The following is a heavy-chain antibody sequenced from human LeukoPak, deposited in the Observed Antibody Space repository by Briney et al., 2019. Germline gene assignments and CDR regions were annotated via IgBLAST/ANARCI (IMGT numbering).Heavy chain of an antibody. Sequence: GGSLRLSCAASGFTFNNYAMNWVRQAPGEGLEWVSGISGSGGSTYYADSVKGRFTISRDNSENTLYLQMNRLRAEDTAVYFCAKAPLSYYDSSGYRYFDYWGQGTLVTVSS. D-gene: IGHD3-22*01. V-gene: IGHV3-23*01. CDR1: GFTFNNYA. CDR3: AKAPLSYYDSSGYRYFDY. CDR2: ISGSGGST. J-gene: IGHJ4*02.